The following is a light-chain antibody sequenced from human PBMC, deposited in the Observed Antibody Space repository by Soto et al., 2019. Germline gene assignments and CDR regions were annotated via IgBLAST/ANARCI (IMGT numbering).Light chain of an antibody. CDR1: RSDVGGYNY. CDR3: SSYTSSSTVL. CDR2: DVT. V-gene: IGLV2-14*01. Sequence: QSALTQPASVSGSPGQSITISCTGTRSDVGGYNYVSWYQQHPGKAPKLMIYDVTNRPSGVSNRFSGSKSGNTASLTISGLQAEDEADYYCSSYTSSSTVLFGGGTKRTVL. J-gene: IGLJ2*01.